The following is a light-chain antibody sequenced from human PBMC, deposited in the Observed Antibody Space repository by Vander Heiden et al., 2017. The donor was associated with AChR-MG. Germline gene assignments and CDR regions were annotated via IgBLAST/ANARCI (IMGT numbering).Light chain of an antibody. J-gene: IGKJ5*01. CDR1: ERGSSY. V-gene: IGKV3-11*01. CDR3: QQRSNMIT. Sequence: EIVLTPSPATLSLCPGARATLSCRASERGSSYLGWYQQRPGHAPRLLIDASSKRATGIPARFSGSGSGKDFTLTISSLEPEDFAGYYCQQRSNMITFGQGTRVEIK. CDR2: ASS.